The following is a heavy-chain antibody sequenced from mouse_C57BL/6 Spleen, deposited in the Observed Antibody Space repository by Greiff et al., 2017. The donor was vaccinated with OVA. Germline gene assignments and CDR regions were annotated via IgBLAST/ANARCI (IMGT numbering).Heavy chain of an antibody. V-gene: IGHV5-4*01. J-gene: IGHJ2*01. CDR2: ISDGGSYT. CDR3: ARGGNYYYFDY. Sequence: EVQVVESGGGLVKPGGSLKLSCAASGFTFSSYAMSWVRQTPEKRLEWVATISDGGSYTYYPDNVKGRFTISRDNAKNNLYLQMSHLKSEDTAMYYCARGGNYYYFDYWGKGTTLTVSS. CDR1: GFTFSSYA. D-gene: IGHD2-1*01.